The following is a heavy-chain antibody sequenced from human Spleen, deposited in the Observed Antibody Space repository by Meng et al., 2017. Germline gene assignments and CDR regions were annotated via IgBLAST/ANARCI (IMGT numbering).Heavy chain of an antibody. CDR2: TYYRSKWYD. CDR1: GDRVSDNYAT. CDR3: ARGVNTGSYVYWFDP. Sequence: QLQLSGPGLVKPPQTHSLPCASSGDRVSDNYATWSWIRQSQSRGLGRLGRTYYRSKWYDDYALSVNSRITINPDTSKNQFSLQLNSVTHEDTAVYYCARGVNTGSYVYWFDPWGQGTLVTVSS. J-gene: IGHJ5*02. V-gene: IGHV6-1*01. D-gene: IGHD1-1*01.